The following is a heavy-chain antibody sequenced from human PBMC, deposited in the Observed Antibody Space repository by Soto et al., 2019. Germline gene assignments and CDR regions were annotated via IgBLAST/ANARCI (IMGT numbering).Heavy chain of an antibody. CDR2: IYYSGST. D-gene: IGHD3-9*01. V-gene: IGHV4-59*01. CDR1: GGSISSYY. J-gene: IGHJ4*02. Sequence: SETLSLTCTVSGGSISSYYWSWIRQPPGKGLEWIGYIYYSGSTNYNPSLKSRVTISVDTSKNQFSLKLSSVTAADTAVYYCTEGGYFDPFDYWGQGTLVTVSS. CDR3: TEGGYFDPFDY.